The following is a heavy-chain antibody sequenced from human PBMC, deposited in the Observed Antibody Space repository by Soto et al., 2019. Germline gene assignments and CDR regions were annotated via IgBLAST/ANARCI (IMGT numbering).Heavy chain of an antibody. CDR3: ARDGDRGYSYGYPYYYGMDV. J-gene: IGHJ6*02. Sequence: EVQLVESGGGLVKPGGSLRLSCADSGFTFSSYSMNWVRQAPGKGLEWVSSISSSSSYIYYADSVKGRFTISRDNAKNSLYLQMNSLRAEDTAVYYCARDGDRGYSYGYPYYYGMDVWGQGTTVTVSS. D-gene: IGHD5-18*01. CDR1: GFTFSSYS. CDR2: ISSSSSYI. V-gene: IGHV3-21*01.